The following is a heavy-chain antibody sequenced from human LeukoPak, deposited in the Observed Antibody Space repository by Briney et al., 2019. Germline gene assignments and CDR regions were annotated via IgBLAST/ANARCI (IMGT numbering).Heavy chain of an antibody. CDR2: IKQDGSDK. Sequence: PGGSLRLSCAASGFTFSSYWMSWVRQAPGKGLEWVANIKQDGSDKYYVDSVKGRFTISRDNAKNSLYLQLNSLRADDTAVYYCARLTGTTGFDYWGQGTLVIVFS. D-gene: IGHD1-1*01. J-gene: IGHJ4*02. CDR1: GFTFSSYW. V-gene: IGHV3-7*01. CDR3: ARLTGTTGFDY.